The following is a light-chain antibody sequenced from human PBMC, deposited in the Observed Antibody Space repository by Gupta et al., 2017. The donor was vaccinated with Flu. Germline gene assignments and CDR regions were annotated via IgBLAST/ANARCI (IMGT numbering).Light chain of an antibody. CDR1: QSVGNF. CDR3: QQRANWPPWT. V-gene: IGKV3-11*01. J-gene: IGKJ1*01. Sequence: EIVLTQSPATLSLSPGERATLSCRASQSVGNFLLWYQQKPGQAPRLLFSDASHRATGIPARFSASGSGTEFSLTISSREPEDFAVYYCQQRANWPPWTFGQGTKVEVK. CDR2: DAS.